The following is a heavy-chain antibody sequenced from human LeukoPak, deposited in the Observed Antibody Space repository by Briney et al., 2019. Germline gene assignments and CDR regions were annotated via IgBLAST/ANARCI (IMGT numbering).Heavy chain of an antibody. CDR1: GFTFSYFG. CDR2: ISYDGTNK. V-gene: IGHV3-30*03. CDR3: ARDNLVGATGY. Sequence: GRSLRLSCAASGFTFSYFGMHWVRQAPGKGLEWVAVISYDGTNKYYADSVKGRFTISRDNSKNTLYLQMNSLRAEDTAVYYCARDNLVGATGYWGQGTLVTVSS. J-gene: IGHJ4*02. D-gene: IGHD1-26*01.